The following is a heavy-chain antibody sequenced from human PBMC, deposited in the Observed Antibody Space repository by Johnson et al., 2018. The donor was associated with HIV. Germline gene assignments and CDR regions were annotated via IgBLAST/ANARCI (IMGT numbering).Heavy chain of an antibody. CDR2: MNGDGSST. Sequence: VQLVESGGGVVQPGRSLRLSCAASGFTFTNAWMTWVRQAPGKGLVWVSRMNGDGSSTTYADSVKGRFTISRDNAKNTLYLQMNSLRVEDTAVYYCAREQELIGERAFDIWGQGTMVTVSS. D-gene: IGHD6-13*01. CDR1: GFTFTNAW. V-gene: IGHV3-74*01. J-gene: IGHJ3*02. CDR3: AREQELIGERAFDI.